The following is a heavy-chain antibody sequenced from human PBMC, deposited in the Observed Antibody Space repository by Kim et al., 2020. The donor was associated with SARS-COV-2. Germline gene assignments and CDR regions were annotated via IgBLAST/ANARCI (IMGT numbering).Heavy chain of an antibody. CDR3: ATRSSSGYYYYYGMDV. CDR1: GYTFTSYG. D-gene: IGHD6-6*01. V-gene: IGHV1-18*04. J-gene: IGHJ6*02. Sequence: ASVKVSCKASGYTFTSYGISWVRQAPGQGLEWMGWISAYNGNTNYAQKLQGRVTMTTDTSTSTAYMELRSLRSDDTAVYYCATRSSSGYYYYYGMDVWGQGTTVTVSS. CDR2: ISAYNGNT.